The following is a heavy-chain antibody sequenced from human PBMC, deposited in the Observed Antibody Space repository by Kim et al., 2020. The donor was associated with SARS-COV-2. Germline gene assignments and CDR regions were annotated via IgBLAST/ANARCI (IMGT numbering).Heavy chain of an antibody. CDR2: ISYDGSNK. Sequence: GGSLRLSCAASGFTFSSYGMHWVRQAPGKGLEWVAVISYDGSNKYYADSVKGRFTISRDNSKNTLYLQMNSLRAEDTAVYYCAKDASPIQWELPVMKYDAFDIWGQGTMVTVSS. CDR1: GFTFSSYG. D-gene: IGHD1-26*01. J-gene: IGHJ3*02. CDR3: AKDASPIQWELPVMKYDAFDI. V-gene: IGHV3-30*18.